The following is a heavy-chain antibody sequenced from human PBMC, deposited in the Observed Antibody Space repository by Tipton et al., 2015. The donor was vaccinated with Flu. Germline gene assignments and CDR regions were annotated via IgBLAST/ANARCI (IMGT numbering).Heavy chain of an antibody. V-gene: IGHV3-9*01. Sequence: SLRLSCAASGFTFDDYAMHWVRQAPGKGLEWVSGISWNSGSIGYADSVKGRFTISRDNAKKSLYLQMNSLRAEDTALYYCAKGQQLVGTNFDYWGQGTLVTVSS. CDR2: ISWNSGSI. J-gene: IGHJ4*02. CDR3: AKGQQLVGTNFDY. CDR1: GFTFDDYA. D-gene: IGHD6-13*01.